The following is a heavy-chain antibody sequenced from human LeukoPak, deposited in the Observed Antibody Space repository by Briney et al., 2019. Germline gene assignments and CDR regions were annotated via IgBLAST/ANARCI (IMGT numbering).Heavy chain of an antibody. CDR2: IIPIFGTA. J-gene: IGHJ4*02. CDR3: ARVRADLGPLFKLRFGNYFDY. V-gene: IGHV1-69*13. Sequence: ASVKVSCKASGGTFSSYAISWVRQAPGQGLEWMGGIIPIFGTANYAQKFQGRVTITADESTSTAYMELSSLRSEDTAVYYCARVRADLGPLFKLRFGNYFDYWGQGTLVTVSS. CDR1: GGTFSSYA. D-gene: IGHD3-3*01.